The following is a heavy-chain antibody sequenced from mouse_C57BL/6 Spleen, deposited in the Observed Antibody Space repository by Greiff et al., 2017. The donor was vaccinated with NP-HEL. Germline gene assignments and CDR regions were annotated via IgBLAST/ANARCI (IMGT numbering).Heavy chain of an antibody. CDR1: GYTFTSYW. CDR2: IDPSDSYT. Sequence: QVQLQQPGAELVMPGASVKLSCKASGYTFTSYWMHWVKQRPGQGLEWIGEIDPSDSYTNYNQKFKGKSTLTVDKSSSTAYMQLSSLTSEDSAVYYCAYGNCFDYWGQGTTLTVSS. J-gene: IGHJ2*01. D-gene: IGHD2-1*01. V-gene: IGHV1-69*01. CDR3: AYGNCFDY.